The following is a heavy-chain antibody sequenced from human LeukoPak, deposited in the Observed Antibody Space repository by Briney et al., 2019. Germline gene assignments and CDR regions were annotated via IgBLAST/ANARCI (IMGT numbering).Heavy chain of an antibody. CDR1: QFKFSSYG. D-gene: IGHD5-24*01. V-gene: IGHV3-7*01. J-gene: IGHJ6*03. Sequence: GGSLRLSCAASQFKFSSYGMHWVRQAPGKGLEWVANIKQDGSEKYYVDSVKGRFTLSRDNSKNTLYLQMNSLRPEDTAVYYCGKMGLYYYMDVWGKGTTVTISS. CDR2: IKQDGSEK. CDR3: GKMGLYYYMDV.